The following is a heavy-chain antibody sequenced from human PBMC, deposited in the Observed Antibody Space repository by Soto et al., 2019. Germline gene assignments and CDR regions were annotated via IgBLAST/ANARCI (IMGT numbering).Heavy chain of an antibody. CDR1: GXSLSSGHYY. D-gene: IGHD6-13*01. Sequence: TLSLAGTVSGXSLSSGHYYWTWIRQLPGKGLEWIGHIFYSGSTSYNPSLKSRVTISLDASKNQFSLKLSSVTAEDTAVYYCARDKGIAADNWGQGTLVTVSS. V-gene: IGHV4-31*03. J-gene: IGHJ4*02. CDR3: ARDKGIAADN. CDR2: IFYSGST.